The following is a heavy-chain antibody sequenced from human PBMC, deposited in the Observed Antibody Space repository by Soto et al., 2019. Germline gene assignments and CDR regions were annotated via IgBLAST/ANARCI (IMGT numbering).Heavy chain of an antibody. CDR1: GASITSYY. D-gene: IGHD3-16*02. V-gene: IGHV4-59*01. Sequence: QVHLQESGPGLVMSSETLSVTCTVSGASITSYYWSWIRQPPGKGLEWIGYIYFTGTTNYNAALKSRATISVDTSNNQFSLKLISVTAADTAMYYCATLNLGEFSLLTFWGQGTLVTVSS. CDR3: ATLNLGEFSLLTF. CDR2: IYFTGTT. J-gene: IGHJ4*02.